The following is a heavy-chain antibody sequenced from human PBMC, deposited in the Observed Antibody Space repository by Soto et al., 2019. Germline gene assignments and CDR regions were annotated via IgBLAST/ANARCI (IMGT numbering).Heavy chain of an antibody. CDR1: GGSISSNY. D-gene: IGHD6-13*01. CDR2: VYNSGST. CDR3: ARYRREAVAGYTLDN. V-gene: IGHV4-59*01. Sequence: SGTLSLTCTVSGGSISSNYWTWIRQPPGKGLEWIGYVYNSGSTNYNPSLKRRVTISEDTSKSQFSLKVNSMTAAATAVYYCARYRREAVAGYTLDNWGQGTLVTVSS. J-gene: IGHJ4*02.